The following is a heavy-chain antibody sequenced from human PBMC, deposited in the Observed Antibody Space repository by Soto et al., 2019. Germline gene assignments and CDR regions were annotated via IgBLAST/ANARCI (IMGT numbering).Heavy chain of an antibody. CDR1: GGTFSSSG. Sequence: QVHLVQSGTEVKKPGSSVTVSCKASGGTFSSSGFSWVRQAPGQGLEWMGMIVPSLDTTNYAQKFQARVTITADEVTSTAYMELRSLRSDDTAVYYCARWPQPRYTADPYAVDVWGQGTRVIVSS. V-gene: IGHV1-69*11. D-gene: IGHD3-16*02. CDR3: ARWPQPRYTADPYAVDV. CDR2: IVPSLDTT. J-gene: IGHJ6*02.